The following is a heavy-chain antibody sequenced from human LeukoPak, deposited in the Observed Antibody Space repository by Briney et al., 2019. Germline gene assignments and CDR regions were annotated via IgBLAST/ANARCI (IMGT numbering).Heavy chain of an antibody. J-gene: IGHJ6*03. CDR2: IYYRGNT. Sequence: SETLSLTCTVSGGSFTDYCWGWIRQPPGKGREWIGSIYYRGNTFYNPSLRNRVPISIDTSQGQFSLNLNSVTAADTAVYYCAGVDEYNNYEEYYMDVGGKGTTVTVS. CDR1: GGSFTDYC. V-gene: IGHV4-39*07. D-gene: IGHD4-11*01. CDR3: AGVDEYNNYEEYYMDV.